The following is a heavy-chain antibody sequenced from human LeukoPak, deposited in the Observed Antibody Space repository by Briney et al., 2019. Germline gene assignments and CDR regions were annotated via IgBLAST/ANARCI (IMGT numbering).Heavy chain of an antibody. J-gene: IGHJ4*02. CDR3: AKNRRPSSGYLVSLIPTNY. V-gene: IGHV3-30*02. CDR2: IRYDGSNK. CDR1: GFTFSSYG. Sequence: GGSLRLSCAASGFTFSSYGMHWVRQAPGKGLEWVAFIRYDGSNKYYADSVKGRFTISRDNSKNTLYLQMNSLRAEDTAVYYCAKNRRPSSGYLVSLIPTNYWGQGTLVTVSS. D-gene: IGHD3-22*01.